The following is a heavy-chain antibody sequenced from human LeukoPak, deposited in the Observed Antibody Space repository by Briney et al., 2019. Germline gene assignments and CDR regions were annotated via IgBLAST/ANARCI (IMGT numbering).Heavy chain of an antibody. Sequence: ASVKVSCKASGGTFSSYDINWVRQATGQGLEWMGWMNPNSGNTGYAQKFQGRVTITRNTSISTAYMELSSLRSEDTAVYYCARVPRGDEWLLGIGYWGQGTLVTVSS. J-gene: IGHJ4*02. CDR1: GGTFSSYD. CDR2: MNPNSGNT. CDR3: ARVPRGDEWLLGIGY. V-gene: IGHV1-8*03. D-gene: IGHD3-22*01.